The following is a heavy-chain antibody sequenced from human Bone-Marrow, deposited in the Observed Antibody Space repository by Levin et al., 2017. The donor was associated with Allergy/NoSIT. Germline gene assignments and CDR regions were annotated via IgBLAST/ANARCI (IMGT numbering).Heavy chain of an antibody. CDR3: ARLRGYSYGYEDY. V-gene: IGHV5-51*01. D-gene: IGHD5-18*01. CDR1: GYSFTNYW. Sequence: PGESLKISCKGSGYSFTNYWIGWVRQMPGKGLEWMGIIYPGDSETRYSPSFQGQVTISADKSISTAYLQWSSLKASDTAMFCCARLRGYSYGYEDYWGQGTLVTVSS. CDR2: IYPGDSET. J-gene: IGHJ4*02.